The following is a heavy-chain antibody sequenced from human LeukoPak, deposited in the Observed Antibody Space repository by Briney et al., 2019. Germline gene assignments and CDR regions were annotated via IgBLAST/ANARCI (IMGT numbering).Heavy chain of an antibody. D-gene: IGHD5-18*01. V-gene: IGHV1-58*02. J-gene: IGHJ4*02. CDR1: GFTFTSSA. CDR3: ARAVYSYGPGDY. CDR2: IVVGSGNT. Sequence: SVKVSCKASGFTFTSSAMQWVRQARGQRLEWIGWIVVGSGNTNYAQKFQERVTITRDMSTSTAYMELSSLRSEDTAVYYCARAVYSYGPGDYWGQGTLVTVSS.